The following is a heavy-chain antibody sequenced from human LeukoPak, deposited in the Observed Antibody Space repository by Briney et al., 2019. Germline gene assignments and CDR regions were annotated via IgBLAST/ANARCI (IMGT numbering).Heavy chain of an antibody. CDR3: ARGPYCSGGTCYSQYYDY. V-gene: IGHV1-18*01. CDR2: VSTYNGNT. J-gene: IGHJ4*02. D-gene: IGHD2-15*01. Sequence: ASVKVSCKASDYTFTSYGISWVRQAPGQGLAWMGWVSTYNGNTNYAQKLQGRVTMTTDTSTSTAYMELRSLRSDDTAVYYCARGPYCSGGTCYSQYYDYWGQGTLVIVSS. CDR1: DYTFTSYG.